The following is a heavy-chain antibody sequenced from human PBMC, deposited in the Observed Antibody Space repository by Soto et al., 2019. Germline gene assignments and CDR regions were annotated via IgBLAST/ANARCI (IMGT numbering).Heavy chain of an antibody. CDR1: GYTFTNYG. J-gene: IGHJ4*02. D-gene: IGHD1-26*01. Sequence: ASVKVSCKASGYTFTNYGISWVRQAPGQGLEWMGWINTYSDNTNYAQKLQGRVTMTTDTSTSTAYMDLRSLRPDDTAVYYCARDTGQWEVPTAVGYWGQGTLVTVSS. CDR2: INTYSDNT. V-gene: IGHV1-18*01. CDR3: ARDTGQWEVPTAVGY.